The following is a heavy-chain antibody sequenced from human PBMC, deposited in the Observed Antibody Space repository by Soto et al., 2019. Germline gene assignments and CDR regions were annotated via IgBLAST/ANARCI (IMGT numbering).Heavy chain of an antibody. CDR3: ARATYYYDRSGYLYYFDY. CDR1: GGSISSVGYS. CDR2: IYYTGST. D-gene: IGHD3-22*01. Sequence: SETLSLTCAVSGGSISSVGYSWSWIRPPPGKGLEWIGHIYYTGSTNYNPSLKSRVTVSVDTSKNQFSLKLSSVTAADTAVYYCARATYYYDRSGYLYYFDYWGQGTLVTVSS. V-gene: IGHV4-61*08. J-gene: IGHJ4*02.